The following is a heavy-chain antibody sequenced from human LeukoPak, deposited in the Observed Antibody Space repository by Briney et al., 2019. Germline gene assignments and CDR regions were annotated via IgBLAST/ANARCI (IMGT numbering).Heavy chain of an antibody. CDR3: ARQVGATYFDY. V-gene: IGHV4-39*01. Sequence: SETLSLTCTVSGGSISSSSYYWGWIRQPPGKGLEWIGSIYHSGSTYYSPSLKSRVTISVDTSKNQFSLKLSSVTAADTAVYYCARQVGATYFDYWGQGTLVTVSS. J-gene: IGHJ4*02. CDR2: IYHSGST. D-gene: IGHD1-26*01. CDR1: GGSISSSSYY.